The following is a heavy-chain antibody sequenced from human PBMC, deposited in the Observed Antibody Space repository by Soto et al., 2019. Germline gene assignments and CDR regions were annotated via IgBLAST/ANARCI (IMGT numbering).Heavy chain of an antibody. V-gene: IGHV1-58*02. CDR3: AAESSSSWYWGNWFDT. Sequence: QMQLVQSGPEVKKPGTSVKVSCKASRFTFTSSAMQWVRQARGQRLEWKGWIVVGSGNTNYAQKFQERVTITRDMSTSTAYMELSSLRSEDTAVYYCAAESSSSWYWGNWFDTWGQGTLVTVSS. D-gene: IGHD6-13*01. J-gene: IGHJ5*02. CDR2: IVVGSGNT. CDR1: RFTFTSSA.